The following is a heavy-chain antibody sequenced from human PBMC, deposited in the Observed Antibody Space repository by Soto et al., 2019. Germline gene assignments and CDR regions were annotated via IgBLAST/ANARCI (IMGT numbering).Heavy chain of an antibody. CDR3: AKSPIAAAGTGYFDY. J-gene: IGHJ4*02. CDR1: GFTFDDYA. Sequence: EVQLVESGGGLVQPGRSLRLSCAASGFTFDDYAVHWVRQAPGKGLEWVSGISWNSGSIGYADSVKGRFTISRDNAKNSLYLQMNSLRAEDTALYYCAKSPIAAAGTGYFDYWGQGTLVTVSS. CDR2: ISWNSGSI. V-gene: IGHV3-9*01. D-gene: IGHD6-13*01.